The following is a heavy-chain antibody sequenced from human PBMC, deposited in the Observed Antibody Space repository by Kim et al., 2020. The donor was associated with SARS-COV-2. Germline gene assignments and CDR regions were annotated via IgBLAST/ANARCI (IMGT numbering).Heavy chain of an antibody. Sequence: ASVKVSCKASGYTFTSYAMHWVRQAPGQRLEWMGWINAGNGNTKYSQKFQGRVTITRDTSASTAYMELSSLRSEDTAVYYCARDGPVGATLFRSYYFDYWGQGTLVTVSS. J-gene: IGHJ4*02. D-gene: IGHD1-26*01. CDR2: INAGNGNT. CDR3: ARDGPVGATLFRSYYFDY. CDR1: GYTFTSYA. V-gene: IGHV1-3*01.